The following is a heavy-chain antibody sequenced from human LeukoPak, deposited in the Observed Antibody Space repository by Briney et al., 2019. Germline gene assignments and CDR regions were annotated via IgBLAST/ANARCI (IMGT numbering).Heavy chain of an antibody. J-gene: IGHJ4*02. CDR2: ISYDGSNK. D-gene: IGHD1/OR15-1a*01. CDR1: GFTFSNYG. Sequence: PGGSLRLSCAASGFTFSNYGMHWVRQAPGKGLEWVAVISYDGSNKYYADSVKGRFTISRDNSKNTLYLQMNSLRAEDTAVYYCALGEQYGPDFWGRGTLVTVSS. CDR3: ALGEQYGPDF. V-gene: IGHV3-30*03.